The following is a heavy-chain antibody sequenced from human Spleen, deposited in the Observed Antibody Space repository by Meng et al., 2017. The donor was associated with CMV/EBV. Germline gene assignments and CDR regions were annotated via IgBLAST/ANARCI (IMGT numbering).Heavy chain of an antibody. J-gene: IGHJ4*02. CDR3: ARGIAAAAMYDY. CDR1: GGSIGVSSYY. CDR2: IHHSGST. D-gene: IGHD6-13*01. Sequence: SETLSLTCTVSGGSIGVSSYYWGWIRQPPGKGLEWIGSIHHSGSTHNNPSLKSRVTISADTSKNQFSLKLSSVTAADTAVYYCARGIAAAAMYDYWGQGTLVTVSS. V-gene: IGHV4-39*01.